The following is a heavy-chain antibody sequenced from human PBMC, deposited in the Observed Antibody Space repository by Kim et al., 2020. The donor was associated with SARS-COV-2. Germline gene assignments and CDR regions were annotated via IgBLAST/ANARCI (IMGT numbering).Heavy chain of an antibody. Sequence: ASVKVSCKASGYTFTSYGISWVRQAPGQGLEWMGRISAYNGNTNYAQKLQGRVTMTTDTSTSTAYMELRSLRSDDTAVYYCARESAVVPAAIRLPQGDYWGQGTRVTVSS. CDR2: ISAYNGNT. CDR3: ARESAVVPAAIRLPQGDY. J-gene: IGHJ4*02. D-gene: IGHD2-2*01. CDR1: GYTFTSYG. V-gene: IGHV1-18*01.